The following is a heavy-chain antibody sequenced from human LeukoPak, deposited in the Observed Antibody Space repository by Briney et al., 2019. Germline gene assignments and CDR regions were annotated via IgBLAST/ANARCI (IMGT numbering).Heavy chain of an antibody. D-gene: IGHD5-18*01. Sequence: ASVKVCCKASGYTFTSYVMHWVSQAPGQRLEWMGWINAGNGNTKYSQKFQGRVTITRDTSASTAYMELSSLRSEDTAVYYCARDRSYGSFEYWGQGTLVTVSS. V-gene: IGHV1-3*01. J-gene: IGHJ4*02. CDR2: INAGNGNT. CDR1: GYTFTSYV. CDR3: ARDRSYGSFEY.